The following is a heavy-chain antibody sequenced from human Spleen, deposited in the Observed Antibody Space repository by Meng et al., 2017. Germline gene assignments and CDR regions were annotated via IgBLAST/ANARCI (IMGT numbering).Heavy chain of an antibody. V-gene: IGHV3-15*01. CDR2: IKSKTDGGTT. CDR3: TTGVRLKSGADS. Sequence: GGSLRLSCAASGFTFNYAWMSWVRQAPGKGLEWVGRIKSKTDGGTTDYAAPVKGRFTISRDDSKNTLYLQINSLKSEDTAVYYCTTGVRLKSGADSWGRGTMVTVSS. J-gene: IGHJ5*01. CDR1: GFTFNYAW. D-gene: IGHD3-16*01.